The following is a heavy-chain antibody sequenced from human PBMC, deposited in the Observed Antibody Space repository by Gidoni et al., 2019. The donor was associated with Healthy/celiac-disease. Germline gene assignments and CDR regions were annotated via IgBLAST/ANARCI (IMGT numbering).Heavy chain of an antibody. CDR2: ISSSSSYI. V-gene: IGHV3-21*01. D-gene: IGHD3-22*01. Sequence: EVQLVESGGGLVKPGGSLRLSCAPSGFTFSSYSMNWVRQAPGKGLEWVSSISSSSSYIYYADSVKGRFTISRDNAKNSLYLQMNSLRAEDTAVYYCARDSGTIVVPKSGFDPWGQGTLVTVSS. CDR3: ARDSGTIVVPKSGFDP. J-gene: IGHJ5*02. CDR1: GFTFSSYS.